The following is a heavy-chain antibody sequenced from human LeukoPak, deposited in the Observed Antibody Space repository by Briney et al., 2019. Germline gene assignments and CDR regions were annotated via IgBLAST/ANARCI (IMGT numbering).Heavy chain of an antibody. CDR1: GGSISSYY. J-gene: IGHJ2*01. V-gene: IGHV4-39*01. Sequence: SETLSLTCTVSGGSISSYYWGWIRQPPGKGLEWIGSFYYSGSTYYNPSLKSRVTISVDTSNNQFSLKLSSVTAADTAVYYCASHTSIALGDYWYFDLWGRGTRVTVSS. D-gene: IGHD6-19*01. CDR3: ASHTSIALGDYWYFDL. CDR2: FYYSGST.